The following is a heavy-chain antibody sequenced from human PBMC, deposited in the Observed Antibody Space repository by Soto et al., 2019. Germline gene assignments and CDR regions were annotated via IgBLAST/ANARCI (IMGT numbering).Heavy chain of an antibody. CDR3: ARVLPPFDP. CDR2: INAYNGNT. CDR1: GYTFTSYG. V-gene: IGHV1-18*01. J-gene: IGHJ5*02. Sequence: QVQLVQSGAEVKKPGASVKVSCKASGYTFTSYGISWVRQAPGQGLEWMGWINAYNGNTNYAQKHQGRVTMTTDTSTGTAYMALRSLRSDATAVYYGARVLPPFDPWGQGTLVTVSS.